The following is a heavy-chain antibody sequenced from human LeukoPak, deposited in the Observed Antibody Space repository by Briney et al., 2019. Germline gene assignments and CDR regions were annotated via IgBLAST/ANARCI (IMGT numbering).Heavy chain of an antibody. D-gene: IGHD6-13*01. CDR2: ISSSRSYI. Sequence: GGSLRLSCAASGFTFSSYSMNWVRQAPGGGLGWVSFISSSRSYIYYADSVKGRFTISRDNAKNSLYLQMNSLRAEDTAVYYCARFIAAPYYFDYWGRGTLVTVSS. CDR1: GFTFSSYS. J-gene: IGHJ4*02. V-gene: IGHV3-21*01. CDR3: ARFIAAPYYFDY.